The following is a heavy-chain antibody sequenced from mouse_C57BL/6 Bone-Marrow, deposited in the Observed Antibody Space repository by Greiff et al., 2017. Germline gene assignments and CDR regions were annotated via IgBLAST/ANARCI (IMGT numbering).Heavy chain of an antibody. J-gene: IGHJ2*01. D-gene: IGHD1-1*01. Sequence: QVQLQQSGAELVKPGASVKLSCKASGYTFTNYCMHWVKQRPGQGLEWIGMIHPNSGSTNYNEKFKGKATLTVDKSSSTAYMQLSSLTSEDSAVYYWAIPIITTVPYYSDYWGQGTTLTVSS. V-gene: IGHV1-64*01. CDR2: IHPNSGST. CDR3: AIPIITTVPYYSDY. CDR1: GYTFTNYC.